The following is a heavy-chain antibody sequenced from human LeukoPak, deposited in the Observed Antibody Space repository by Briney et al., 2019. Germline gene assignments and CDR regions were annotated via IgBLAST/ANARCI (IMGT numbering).Heavy chain of an antibody. CDR3: ARDGGDYYDSSGPNYFDY. CDR2: INHSGST. CDR1: GGSFSGYY. V-gene: IGHV4-34*01. Sequence: SETLSLTCAVYGGSFSGYYWSWIRQPPGKGLEWIGEINHSGSTNYNPSLKSRVTISVDTSKNQFSLKLSSVTAADTAVYYCARDGGDYYDSSGPNYFDYWGQGTLVTVSS. D-gene: IGHD3-22*01. J-gene: IGHJ4*02.